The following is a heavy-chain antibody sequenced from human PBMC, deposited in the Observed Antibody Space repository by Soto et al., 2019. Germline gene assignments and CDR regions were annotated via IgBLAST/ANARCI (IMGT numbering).Heavy chain of an antibody. Sequence: GESLKISCTASGFSFSTYAMYWVRQAPGKGLAWVAIISYDGSNAQYADSVKGRFTVARDNSKNTLYLQMHSLTAEDTAVYYCARDGGGFGELLLNSYDAFDLWGQGKLVTVS. D-gene: IGHD3-10*01. J-gene: IGHJ3*01. V-gene: IGHV3-30*04. CDR3: ARDGGGFGELLLNSYDAFDL. CDR2: ISYDGSNA. CDR1: GFSFSTYA.